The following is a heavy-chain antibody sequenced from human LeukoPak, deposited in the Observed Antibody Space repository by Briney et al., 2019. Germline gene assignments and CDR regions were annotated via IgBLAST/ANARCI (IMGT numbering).Heavy chain of an antibody. V-gene: IGHV1-69*06. Sequence: SVKVSCKASGCTFSSYAISWVRQPPGQGLEWMGGISPIFGRANYAQKFQVRVTITADKSTSTAYMELSSLRSEDTAVYYCAREVVTMVRGVIQPRGGFDYWGQGTLVTVSS. CDR2: ISPIFGRA. J-gene: IGHJ4*02. CDR3: AREVVTMVRGVIQPRGGFDY. D-gene: IGHD3-10*01. CDR1: GCTFSSYA.